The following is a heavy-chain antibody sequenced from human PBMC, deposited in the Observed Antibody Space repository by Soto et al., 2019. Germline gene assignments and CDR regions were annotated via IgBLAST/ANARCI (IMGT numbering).Heavy chain of an antibody. J-gene: IGHJ6*02. CDR2: ISHDGSEK. V-gene: IGHV3-30*03. Sequence: QVQLVESGGGEVQPGRSLRLSCAASGFTFRSYAMHWVRQAPGKGLEWVAVISHDGSEKHYVDSEKGRFTISRDNSKNTLYLQMNSLRGEETALYYCASGKDEVKHYFGTDVWAQG. CDR3: ASGKDEVKHYFGTDV. CDR1: GFTFRSYA.